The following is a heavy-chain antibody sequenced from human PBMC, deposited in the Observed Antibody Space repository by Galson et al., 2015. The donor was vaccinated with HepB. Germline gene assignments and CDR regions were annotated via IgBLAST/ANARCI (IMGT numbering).Heavy chain of an antibody. J-gene: IGHJ4*02. CDR2: ISSNGDTA. CDR1: GFSFSSFA. D-gene: IGHD3-10*01. V-gene: IGHV3-64*01. Sequence: SLRLSCAASGFSFSSFAMHWVRQAPGKGLEYVSAISSNGDTAYYANSVKGRFIISRDNFKNTLYLQMGSLRSDDMAVYYCARVVRGETLFDYWGQGTLVTVSS. CDR3: ARVVRGETLFDY.